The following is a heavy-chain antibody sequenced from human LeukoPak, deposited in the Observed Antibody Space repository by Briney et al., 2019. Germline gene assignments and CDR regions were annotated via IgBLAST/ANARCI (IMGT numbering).Heavy chain of an antibody. V-gene: IGHV1-2*02. J-gene: IGHJ5*02. D-gene: IGHD6-6*01. CDR2: INPKNGDT. Sequence: ASMRVSCKAPGYTFSDYYIHWIRQAPGQGLEWMGLINPKNGDTNFAQTFQGRVTMTRDTSITTAYMGLSRLSSDDTAVYYCARGWQINSSGGFVDPWGQGTLVTVSS. CDR1: GYTFSDYY. CDR3: ARGWQINSSGGFVDP.